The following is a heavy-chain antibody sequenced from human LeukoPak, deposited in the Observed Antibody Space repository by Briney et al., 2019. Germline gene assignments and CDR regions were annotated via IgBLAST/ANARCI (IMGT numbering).Heavy chain of an antibody. CDR2: IYHSRST. CDR1: GGSISSGGDS. CDR3: ARVVAIIAVAGTSPNWFDT. D-gene: IGHD6-13*01. Sequence: SHTLSLTGAVSGGSISSGGDSWSWIRQPPAKGLEWIGYIYHSRSTYYNPSLKSRVTISVDRSKNQFSLKLSSVTAADTAVYYCARVVAIIAVAGTSPNWFDTSGQGTLVTVSS. V-gene: IGHV4-30-2*01. J-gene: IGHJ5*02.